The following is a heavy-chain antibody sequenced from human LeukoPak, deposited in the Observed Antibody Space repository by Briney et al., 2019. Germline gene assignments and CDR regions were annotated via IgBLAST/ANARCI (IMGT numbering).Heavy chain of an antibody. D-gene: IGHD3-22*01. CDR1: GYTFTSYG. V-gene: IGHV1-18*01. Sequence: ASVKVSCKASGYTFTSYGISWVRQAPGQGLEWMGWISAYNGNTNYAQKLQGRVTMTTDTSTSTAYMELRSLRSDDTAVYYCAGDWAAKYYYDSSGFSAPGGYWGQGTLVTVSS. J-gene: IGHJ4*02. CDR2: ISAYNGNT. CDR3: AGDWAAKYYYDSSGFSAPGGY.